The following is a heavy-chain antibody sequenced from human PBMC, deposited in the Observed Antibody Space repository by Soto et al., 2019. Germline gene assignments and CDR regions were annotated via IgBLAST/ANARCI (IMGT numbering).Heavy chain of an antibody. V-gene: IGHV6-1*01. CDR3: ARAPEYSSSSYYYYYMDV. D-gene: IGHD6-6*01. J-gene: IGHJ6*03. CDR1: GDSVSSNSAA. CDR2: TYYRSKWYN. Sequence: QSQTLSLTCAISGDSVSSNSAAWNWIRQSPSRGLEWLGRTYYRSKWYNDYAVSVKSRITINPDTSKNQFSLQLNSVTPEDTAVYYCARAPEYSSSSYYYYYMDVWGKGTTVTVSS.